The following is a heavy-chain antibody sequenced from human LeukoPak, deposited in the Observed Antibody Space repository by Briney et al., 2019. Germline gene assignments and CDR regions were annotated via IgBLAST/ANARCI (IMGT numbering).Heavy chain of an antibody. CDR1: GFTFSNAW. V-gene: IGHV3-23*01. CDR3: AKTLDDILTGYYYYFDY. Sequence: GGSLRLSCAASGFTFSNAWMSWVRQAPGKGLEWVSVISGSGHSTYYADSVKGRFTISRDNSKNTLYLQMNSLRAEDTAVYYSAKTLDDILTGYYYYFDYWGQGTLVTVSS. D-gene: IGHD3-9*01. CDR2: ISGSGHST. J-gene: IGHJ4*02.